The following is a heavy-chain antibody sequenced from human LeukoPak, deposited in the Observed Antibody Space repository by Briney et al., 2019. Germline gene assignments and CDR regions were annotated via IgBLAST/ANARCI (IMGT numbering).Heavy chain of an antibody. V-gene: IGHV3-7*03. CDR3: AKDWVVEMAKEEMATIGPLIDY. J-gene: IGHJ4*02. CDR1: GFTFSSYS. D-gene: IGHD5-24*01. CDR2: IKPDGSDK. Sequence: QPGGSLRLSCAASGFTFSSYSMNWVRQAPGKGLEWVANIKPDGSDKYYVDSVKGRFTISRDNAKNSLYLQMNSLRAEDTAVYYCAKDWVVEMAKEEMATIGPLIDYWGQGTLVTVSS.